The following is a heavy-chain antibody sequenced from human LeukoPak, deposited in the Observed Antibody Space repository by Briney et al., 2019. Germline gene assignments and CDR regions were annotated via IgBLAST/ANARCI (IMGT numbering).Heavy chain of an antibody. CDR1: GFTLNLYA. V-gene: IGHV3-23*01. D-gene: IGHD6-19*01. Sequence: GGSLRLFCAASGFTLNLYAMQGVRQAPGKGREWGSGISGSGGSKYYADSVKGRFTISRDNSKNTLYLQMNSLRAEDTAVYYCAKDHASGWDYWGQGTLVTVSS. CDR2: ISGSGGSK. CDR3: AKDHASGWDY. J-gene: IGHJ4*02.